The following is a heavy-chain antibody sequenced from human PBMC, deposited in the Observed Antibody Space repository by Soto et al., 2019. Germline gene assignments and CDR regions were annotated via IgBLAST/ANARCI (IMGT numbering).Heavy chain of an antibody. D-gene: IGHD6-13*01. V-gene: IGHV1-24*01. CDR3: ATGLYSSNRFDP. Sequence: GASVKVSCKVSGYTLTELSMHWVRQAPGKGLEWMGGFDPEDGETIYAQKFQGRVTMTEDTSTDTAYMELSSLRSEDTAVYYCATGLYSSNRFDPWGQGTLVTVSS. J-gene: IGHJ5*02. CDR2: FDPEDGET. CDR1: GYTLTELS.